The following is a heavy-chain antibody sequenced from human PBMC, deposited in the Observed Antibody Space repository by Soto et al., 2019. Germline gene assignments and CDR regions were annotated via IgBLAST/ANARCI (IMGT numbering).Heavy chain of an antibody. J-gene: IGHJ6*02. CDR1: GFTFSSYS. CDR2: ISSSSSTI. V-gene: IGHV3-48*02. D-gene: IGHD4-17*01. Sequence: PGGSLRLSCAASGFTFSSYSMNWVRQAPGKGLECVSYISSSSSTIYYADSVKGRFTISRDNAKNSLYLQMNSLRDEDTAVYYCARDYGDYEMKGDKYYYYYYGMDVWGQGTTVTVSS. CDR3: ARDYGDYEMKGDKYYYYYYGMDV.